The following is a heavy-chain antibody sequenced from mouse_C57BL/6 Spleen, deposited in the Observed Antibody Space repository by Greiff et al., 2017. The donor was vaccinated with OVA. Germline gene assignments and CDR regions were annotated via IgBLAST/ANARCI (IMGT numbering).Heavy chain of an antibody. Sequence: QVQLQQPGAELVMPGASVKLSCKASGYTFTSYWMHWVKQRPGQGLEWIGEIDPSDSYTNYNQKFKGKSTLTVDKYSSTAYMQLSSLTSEDSAVYYCARSEGYGSSFDYWGQGTTLTVSS. J-gene: IGHJ2*01. CDR1: GYTFTSYW. CDR3: ARSEGYGSSFDY. D-gene: IGHD1-1*01. CDR2: IDPSDSYT. V-gene: IGHV1-69*01.